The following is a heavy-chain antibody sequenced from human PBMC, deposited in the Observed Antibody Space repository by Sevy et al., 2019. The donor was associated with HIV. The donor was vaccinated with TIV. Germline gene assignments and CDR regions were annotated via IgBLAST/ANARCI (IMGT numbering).Heavy chain of an antibody. D-gene: IGHD2-2*01. CDR1: GFTFSSYA. CDR2: ISGSGGST. J-gene: IGHJ6*03. Sequence: GGSLRLSCAASGFTFSSYAMSWVRQAPGKGLEWVSAISGSGGSTYYADSVKGRFTISRDNSKNTLYLQMNSLRAEDTAVYYCAKGVKEAYCSSTSGRRYHYYMDVWGKGTTVTVSS. V-gene: IGHV3-23*01. CDR3: AKGVKEAYCSSTSGRRYHYYMDV.